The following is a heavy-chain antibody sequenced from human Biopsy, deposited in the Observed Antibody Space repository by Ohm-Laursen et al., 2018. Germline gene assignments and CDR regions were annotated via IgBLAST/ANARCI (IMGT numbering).Heavy chain of an antibody. Sequence: TLSLTCTVSGDSISSGGNYWSWIRQFPGKGLEWIAYIYHTGSTYYNPSLKSRLSTAIDTSKNQFSVSLRSVTAADTAVYYCARADMVTTIVDYWGQGTLVTVSS. CDR3: ARADMVTTIVDY. CDR2: IYHTGST. CDR1: GDSISSGGNY. J-gene: IGHJ4*02. V-gene: IGHV4-31*03. D-gene: IGHD5-12*01.